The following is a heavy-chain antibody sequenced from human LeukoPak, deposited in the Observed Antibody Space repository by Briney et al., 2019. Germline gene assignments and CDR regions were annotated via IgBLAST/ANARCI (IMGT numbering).Heavy chain of an antibody. Sequence: PSETLSLTCTVSGGSISSSSYYWGWIRQPPGKGLEWIGSIYYSGSTYYNPSLKSRVTISVDTSKNQFSLKLSSVTAADTAVYYCARAVQWELFFDYWGQGTLVTVSS. J-gene: IGHJ4*02. CDR3: ARAVQWELFFDY. CDR2: IYYSGST. D-gene: IGHD1-26*01. V-gene: IGHV4-39*07. CDR1: GGSISSSSYY.